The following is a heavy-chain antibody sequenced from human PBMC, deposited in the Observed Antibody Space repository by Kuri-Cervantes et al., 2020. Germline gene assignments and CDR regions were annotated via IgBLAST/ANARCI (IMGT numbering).Heavy chain of an antibody. J-gene: IGHJ6*02. D-gene: IGHD3/OR15-3a*01. Sequence: GGSLRLSCAASGFTFSSYSMNWVRQAPGKGLEWVSYISSSGSTIYYADSAKGRFTISRDNAKNSLYLQMNSLRAEDTAVYYCARDLWVGLISVYYYYGMDVWGQGTTVTVSS. CDR3: ARDLWVGLISVYYYYGMDV. CDR2: ISSSGSTI. CDR1: GFTFSSYS. V-gene: IGHV3-48*04.